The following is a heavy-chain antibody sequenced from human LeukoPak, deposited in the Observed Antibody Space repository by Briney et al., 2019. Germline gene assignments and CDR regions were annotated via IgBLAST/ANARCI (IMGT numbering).Heavy chain of an antibody. CDR1: GGSISSGSYY. Sequence: SQTLSLTCTVSGGSISSGSYYWSWIRQPAGKGLEWIGRVYTSGSTNYNPSLKSRVTISVDTSKNRFSLKLSSVTAADTAVYYCAREGEGSGSYYLINWFDPWGQGTLVTVSS. CDR3: AREGEGSGSYYLINWFDP. D-gene: IGHD3-10*01. CDR2: VYTSGST. V-gene: IGHV4-61*02. J-gene: IGHJ5*02.